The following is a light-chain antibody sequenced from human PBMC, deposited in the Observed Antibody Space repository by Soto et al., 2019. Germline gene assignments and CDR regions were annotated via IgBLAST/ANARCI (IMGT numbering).Light chain of an antibody. Sequence: EIVLTQSPGTLTLSPGERATLSCRASQSVSSYLAWYQQKPGQAPRLLIYGASSRATGIPDRFSGSGSGTDFTLTISRLEPEDFAVYYCQQYLSSSRTFGQGTKVELK. CDR3: QQYLSSSRT. CDR1: QSVSSY. V-gene: IGKV3-20*01. CDR2: GAS. J-gene: IGKJ1*01.